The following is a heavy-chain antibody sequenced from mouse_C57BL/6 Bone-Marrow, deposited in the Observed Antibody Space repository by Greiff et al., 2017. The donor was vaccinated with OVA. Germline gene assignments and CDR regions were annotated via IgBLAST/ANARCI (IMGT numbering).Heavy chain of an antibody. CDR3: ARDAVVAKDWYFDV. J-gene: IGHJ1*03. D-gene: IGHD1-1*01. Sequence: EVMLVESGGGLVKPGGSLKLSCAASGFTFSDYGMHWVRQAPEKGLEWVAYISSGSSTIYYADTVKGRFTISRDDAKNTLFLQMTSLRSEDTAMYYCARDAVVAKDWYFDVWGTGTTVTVSS. CDR2: ISSGSSTI. V-gene: IGHV5-17*01. CDR1: GFTFSDYG.